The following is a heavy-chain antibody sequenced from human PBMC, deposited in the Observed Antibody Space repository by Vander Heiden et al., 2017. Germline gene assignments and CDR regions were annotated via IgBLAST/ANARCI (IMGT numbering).Heavy chain of an antibody. V-gene: IGHV3-30*18. Sequence: QVQLVESGGGVVQPGRSLRLSCAASGFTFSSYGLHWVRQAPGKRLEWVAVISYDGSNKYYADSVKGRFTISRDNSKNTLYLQMNSLRAEDTAVYYCAKDSAYYYDSSGYSLDFDYWGQGTLVTVSS. CDR3: AKDSAYYYDSSGYSLDFDY. D-gene: IGHD3-22*01. J-gene: IGHJ4*02. CDR2: ISYDGSNK. CDR1: GFTFSSYG.